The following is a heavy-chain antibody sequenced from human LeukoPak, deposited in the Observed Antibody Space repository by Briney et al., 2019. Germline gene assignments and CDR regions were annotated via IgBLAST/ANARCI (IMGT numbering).Heavy chain of an antibody. CDR1: GYTLTELS. V-gene: IGHV1-24*01. D-gene: IGHD2-15*01. Sequence: ASVKVSCKVSGYTLTELSVHWVRQAPGKGLEWMGGFDPEDGETIYAQKFQGRVTMTEDTSTDTACMELSSLRSEDTAVYYCATISFRYCSGGSCFDAFDIWGQGTMVTVSS. CDR2: FDPEDGET. CDR3: ATISFRYCSGGSCFDAFDI. J-gene: IGHJ3*02.